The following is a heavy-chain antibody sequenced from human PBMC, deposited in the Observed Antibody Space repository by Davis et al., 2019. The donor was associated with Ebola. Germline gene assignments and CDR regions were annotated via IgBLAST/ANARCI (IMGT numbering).Heavy chain of an antibody. CDR2: ISSSGSTI. D-gene: IGHD3-22*01. V-gene: IGHV3-48*03. CDR1: GFTFSSYE. J-gene: IGHJ4*02. CDR3: ARWSVVIPFDY. Sequence: GGSLRLSCAASGFTFSSYEMNWVRQAPGKGLEWVSYISSSGSTIYYADSVKGRFTISRDNAKNSLYLQMNSLRAEDTAVYYCARWSVVIPFDYWGQGTLVTVSS.